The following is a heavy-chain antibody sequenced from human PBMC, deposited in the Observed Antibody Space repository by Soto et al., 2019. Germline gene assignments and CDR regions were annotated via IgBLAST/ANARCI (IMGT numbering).Heavy chain of an antibody. CDR3: AREAPNDLEWLLYFDY. CDR1: GFTFSSYA. D-gene: IGHD3-3*01. V-gene: IGHV3-30-3*01. Sequence: GGSLRLSCAASGFTFSSYAMHWVRQAPGKGLEWVAVISYDGSNKYYADSVKGRFTISRDNSKNTLYLQMNSLRAEDTAVYYCAREAPNDLEWLLYFDYWGQGTLVT. J-gene: IGHJ4*02. CDR2: ISYDGSNK.